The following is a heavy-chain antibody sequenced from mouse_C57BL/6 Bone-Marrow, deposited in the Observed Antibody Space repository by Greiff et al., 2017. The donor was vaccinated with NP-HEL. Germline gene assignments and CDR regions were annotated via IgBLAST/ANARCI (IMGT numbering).Heavy chain of an antibody. D-gene: IGHD2-4*01. CDR1: GFTFSSYA. J-gene: IGHJ4*01. Sequence: EVKLVESGGGLVKPGGSLKLSCAASGFTFSSYAMSWVRQTPDKRLEWVATISDGGSYTYYPDNVKGRFTISRDNAKNNLYLQMSHLKSEDTAMYYCAREMVYDDYDVGYYAKDYWGKGTSVTVSS. CDR3: AREMVYDDYDVGYYAKDY. CDR2: ISDGGSYT. V-gene: IGHV5-4*01.